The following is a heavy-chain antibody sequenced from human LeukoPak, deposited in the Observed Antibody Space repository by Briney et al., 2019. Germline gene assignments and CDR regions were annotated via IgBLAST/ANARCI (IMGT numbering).Heavy chain of an antibody. CDR2: IIPIFGTA. D-gene: IGHD6-6*01. J-gene: IGHJ6*03. V-gene: IGHV1-69*05. CDR1: GGTFSSYA. Sequence: SVKVSCKASGGTFSSYAISWVRQAPGQGLEWMGGIIPIFGTANYAQTFQGRVTITTDESTSTAYMELSSLRSEDTAVYYCARGYSSSSAVPSSYYYYYMDVWGKGTTVTVSS. CDR3: ARGYSSSSAVPSSYYYYYMDV.